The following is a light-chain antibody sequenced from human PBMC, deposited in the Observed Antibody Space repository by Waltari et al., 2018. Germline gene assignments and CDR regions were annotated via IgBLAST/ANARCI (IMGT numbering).Light chain of an antibody. CDR2: EVT. CDR1: SSDVGGYNR. CDR3: SSYTSSSTVV. V-gene: IGLV2-18*02. J-gene: IGLJ2*01. Sequence: QSALTQPPSVSGSPGQSVTISCTGHSSDVGGYNRVSWYQQSPGPAPTLMIYEVTHRPSGVPDRFSGSKSGNTASLTISGLQAEDEADYFCSSYTSSSTVVFGGGTKLTVL.